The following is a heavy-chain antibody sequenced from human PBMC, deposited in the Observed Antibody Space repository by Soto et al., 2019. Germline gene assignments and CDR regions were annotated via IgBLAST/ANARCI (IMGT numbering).Heavy chain of an antibody. CDR1: GYTFTSYA. CDR3: ARDSMTTVTTDDYYYMGV. CDR2: INAGNGNT. Sequence: ASVKVSCKASGYTFTSYAMHWVRQAPGQRLEWMGWINAGNGNTKYSQKFQGRVTITRDTSASTAYMELSSLRSEDTAVYYCARDSMTTVTTDDYYYMGVWGKGTTVTVSS. D-gene: IGHD4-17*01. V-gene: IGHV1-3*01. J-gene: IGHJ6*03.